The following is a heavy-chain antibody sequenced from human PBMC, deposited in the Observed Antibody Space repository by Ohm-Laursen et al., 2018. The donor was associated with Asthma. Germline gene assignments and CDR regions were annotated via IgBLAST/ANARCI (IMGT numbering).Heavy chain of an antibody. V-gene: IGHV3-30*04. J-gene: IGHJ3*02. CDR3: ARRDFSGGDPSAAFDI. D-gene: IGHD2-21*02. Sequence: SLRLSCSASGFTFRSYAMHWVRQAPGKGLECVALISYDGSTESYADSVKGRFTISRDNSKNTLYMQMNSLRDEDTAVYYCARRDFSGGDPSAAFDIWGQGTMVTVSS. CDR2: ISYDGSTE. CDR1: GFTFRSYA.